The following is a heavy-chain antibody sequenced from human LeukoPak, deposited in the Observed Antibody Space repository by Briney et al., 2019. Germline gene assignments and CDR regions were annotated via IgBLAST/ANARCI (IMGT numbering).Heavy chain of an antibody. J-gene: IGHJ4*02. V-gene: IGHV3-30*02. Sequence: PGGSLRLSCAASGFTFSSYGMHWVRQAPGKGLEWVAFIRYDGSNKYYADSVKGRFTISRDNSKNTLYLQMNSLRAEDTAVYYCARAFWEGQGSSYGYWGQGTLVTVSS. D-gene: IGHD6-13*01. CDR3: ARAFWEGQGSSYGY. CDR1: GFTFSSYG. CDR2: IRYDGSNK.